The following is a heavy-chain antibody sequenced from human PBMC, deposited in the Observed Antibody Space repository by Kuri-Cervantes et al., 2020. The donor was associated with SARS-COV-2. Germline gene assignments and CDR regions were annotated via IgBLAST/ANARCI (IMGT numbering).Heavy chain of an antibody. V-gene: IGHV4-34*01. CDR2: INHSGST. CDR3: ARLRQQSVAFDI. Sequence: GSLRLSCAASGFTFTTYSMTWVRQPPGKGLEWIGEINHSGSTNYNPSLKSRVTISVDTSKNQFSLKLSSVTAADTAVYYCARLRQQSVAFDIWGQGTMVTVSS. CDR1: GFTFTTYS. D-gene: IGHD1/OR15-1a*01. J-gene: IGHJ3*02.